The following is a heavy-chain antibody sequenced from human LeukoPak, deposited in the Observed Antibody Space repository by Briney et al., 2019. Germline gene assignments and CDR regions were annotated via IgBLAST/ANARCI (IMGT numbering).Heavy chain of an antibody. CDR3: ARNYDSSGYYYGRAFDI. D-gene: IGHD3-22*01. J-gene: IGHJ3*02. CDR1: GGSISSGSYY. V-gene: IGHV4-61*02. CDR2: IYTSGST. Sequence: PSQTLSLTCTVSGGSISSGSYYWSWIRQPAGKGLEWIGRIYTSGSTNYNPSLKSRVTMSVDTSKNQFSLKLSSVTAADTAVYYCARNYDSSGYYYGRAFDIWGQGTMVTVSS.